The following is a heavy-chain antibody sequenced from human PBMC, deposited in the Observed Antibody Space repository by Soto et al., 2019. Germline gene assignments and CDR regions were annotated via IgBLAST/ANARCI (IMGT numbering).Heavy chain of an antibody. D-gene: IGHD3-10*01. J-gene: IGHJ4*02. CDR1: GFSLNNSGVG. CDR2: IFWDDEK. Sequence: QITLKESGPPLVKPTQTLTLTCTFSGFSLNNSGVGVGWIRQPPGKALEWLALIFWDDEKRYRPSLRSRLTITKDTSNNQVVPTMNNMDPVDTARYYCAHKPSVYGSGNYFGFQFDSWGQGTLVTVSS. V-gene: IGHV2-5*02. CDR3: AHKPSVYGSGNYFGFQFDS.